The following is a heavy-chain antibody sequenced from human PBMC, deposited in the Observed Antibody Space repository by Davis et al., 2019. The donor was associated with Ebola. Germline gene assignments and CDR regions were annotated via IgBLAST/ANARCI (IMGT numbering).Heavy chain of an antibody. V-gene: IGHV4-59*01. CDR3: ARSNYCSGSYDS. CDR1: GGSISRYY. D-gene: IGHD3-10*01. J-gene: IGHJ5*01. CDR2: IHYSGDT. Sequence: MPGGSLRLSCTVSGGSISRYYWSWIRQPPGKGLEWIGYIHYSGDTKSNPSLKSRVTISVDTSKNQFSLKLNSVTAADTAVFYCARSNYCSGSYDSWGQGALVTVSS.